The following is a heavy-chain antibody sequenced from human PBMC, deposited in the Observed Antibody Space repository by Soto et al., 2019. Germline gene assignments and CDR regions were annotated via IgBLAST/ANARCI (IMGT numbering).Heavy chain of an antibody. V-gene: IGHV1-8*01. Sequence: ASVKVSCKASGYTFTSNDINWVRQATGQGLEWMGWMNPNSGNTGYAQKFQGRVTMTRNTSISTAYIELSSLRSEDTAVYYCAIFRPDCTNGVCYYYYGMDVWG. CDR3: AIFRPDCTNGVCYYYYGMDV. CDR1: GYTFTSND. CDR2: MNPNSGNT. D-gene: IGHD2-8*01. J-gene: IGHJ6*02.